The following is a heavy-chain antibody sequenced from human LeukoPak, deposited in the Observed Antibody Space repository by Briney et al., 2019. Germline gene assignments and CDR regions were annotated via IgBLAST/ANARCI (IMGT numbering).Heavy chain of an antibody. J-gene: IGHJ4*02. Sequence: PGGSLRLSCAASGFTFSSYGMHWVRQAPGEGLEWVAVISYDGSNKYYADSVKGRFTISRDNSKNTLYLQMNSLRAEDTAVYYCAKSLTMVRGVIPPPDYWGQGTLVTVSS. CDR2: ISYDGSNK. CDR3: AKSLTMVRGVIPPPDY. V-gene: IGHV3-30*18. D-gene: IGHD3-10*01. CDR1: GFTFSSYG.